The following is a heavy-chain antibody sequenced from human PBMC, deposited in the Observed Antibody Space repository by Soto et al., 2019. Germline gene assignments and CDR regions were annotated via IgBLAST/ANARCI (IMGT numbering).Heavy chain of an antibody. D-gene: IGHD2-15*01. CDR1: GGSVSSGNYY. CDR3: ASALYCSGGTCSFDP. CDR2: IYYTGST. J-gene: IGHJ5*02. Sequence: QVQLQESGPGLVKPSETLSLTCTVSGGSVSSGNYYWSWIRQPPGKGLEWIGFIYYTGSTSYNPSLKSRVTISMDTSKNQFSLTLTSVTAADTAVYYCASALYCSGGTCSFDPWGQGTLVTVSS. V-gene: IGHV4-61*01.